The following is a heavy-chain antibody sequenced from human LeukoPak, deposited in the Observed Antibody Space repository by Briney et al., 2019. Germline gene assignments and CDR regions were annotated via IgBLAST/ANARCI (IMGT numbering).Heavy chain of an antibody. CDR2: MNPNSGNT. J-gene: IGHJ4*02. Sequence: ASVKFSCKASGYTFTSYDINWVRQATGQGLEWMGWMNPNSGNTGYAQKFQGRVTMTRNTSISTAYMELSSLRSEDTAVYYCASRPRYYYDSSGYSLIDYWGQGTLVTVSS. D-gene: IGHD3-22*01. V-gene: IGHV1-8*01. CDR1: GYTFTSYD. CDR3: ASRPRYYYDSSGYSLIDY.